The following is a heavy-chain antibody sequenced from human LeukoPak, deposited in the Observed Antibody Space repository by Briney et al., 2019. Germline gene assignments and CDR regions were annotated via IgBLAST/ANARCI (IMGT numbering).Heavy chain of an antibody. J-gene: IGHJ6*03. CDR2: MYYSGST. Sequence: SETLSLTCAVSGGSISSGNYYWGWIRQPPGKGLEWIGSMYYSGSTYYSPSLKSRVTMSVDTSKNQFSLKLSSVTAADTAVYYCARVGATNYYHYYYMDVWGKGTTVTVSS. CDR3: ARVGATNYYHYYYMDV. V-gene: IGHV4-39*01. D-gene: IGHD1-26*01. CDR1: GGSISSGNYY.